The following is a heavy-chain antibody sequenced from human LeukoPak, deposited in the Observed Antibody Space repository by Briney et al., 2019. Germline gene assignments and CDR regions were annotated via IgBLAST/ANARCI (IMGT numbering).Heavy chain of an antibody. Sequence: GGSLRLSCAASGFTFSSYAMSWVRQAPGKGLEWVSAISGSGGSTYYADSVKGRFTISRDNSKNTLYLQMNSLRAEDTAVYYCAKDRPSGLGRIVVAGTIWFDPWGQGTLVTVSS. D-gene: IGHD6-19*01. CDR2: ISGSGGST. CDR1: GFTFSSYA. J-gene: IGHJ5*02. CDR3: AKDRPSGLGRIVVAGTIWFDP. V-gene: IGHV3-23*01.